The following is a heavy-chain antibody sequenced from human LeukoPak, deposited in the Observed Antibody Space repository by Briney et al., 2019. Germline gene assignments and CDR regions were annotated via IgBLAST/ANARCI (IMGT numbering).Heavy chain of an antibody. CDR3: AKSDSSGYYQRYFDY. J-gene: IGHJ4*02. CDR1: GFTFSSYA. CDR2: ISGSGGST. D-gene: IGHD3-22*01. V-gene: IGHV3-23*01. Sequence: GGSLRLSCAASGFTFSSYAMSWVRQAPGKGLEWVSAISGSGGSTYYADSVKGRFTISRDNSKNTLYLQMNSLRAEDTAVYYCAKSDSSGYYQRYFDYWGQGTLVTVSS.